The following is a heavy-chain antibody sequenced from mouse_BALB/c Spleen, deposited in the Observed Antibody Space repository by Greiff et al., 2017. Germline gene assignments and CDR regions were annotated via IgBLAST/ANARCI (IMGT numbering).Heavy chain of an antibody. Sequence: QVQLKQSGPGLVAPSQSLSITCTVSGFSLTGYGVNWVRQPPGKGLEWLGMIWGDGSTDYNSALKSRLSISKDNSKSQVFLKMNSLQTDDTARYYCAIDYGYGYYAMDYWGQGTSVTVSS. CDR3: AIDYGYGYYAMDY. CDR1: GFSLTGYG. J-gene: IGHJ4*01. D-gene: IGHD2-2*01. CDR2: IWGDGST. V-gene: IGHV2-6-7*01.